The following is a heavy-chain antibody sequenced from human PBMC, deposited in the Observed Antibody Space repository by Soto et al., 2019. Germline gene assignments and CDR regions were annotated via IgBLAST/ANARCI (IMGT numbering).Heavy chain of an antibody. J-gene: IGHJ5*02. V-gene: IGHV3-66*01. Sequence: EVQLVDSGGGLVQPGGSLRLSCVASGFTVSAHDMTWVRQAPGKGLEWVSVIYTGGGTQYAASVKGRFIISRDSSNNTVYLRMNRVRVDDTAMYYCARDRDGLRFDPWGQGTLVTVSS. D-gene: IGHD2-21*02. CDR1: GFTVSAHD. CDR2: IYTGGGT. CDR3: ARDRDGLRFDP.